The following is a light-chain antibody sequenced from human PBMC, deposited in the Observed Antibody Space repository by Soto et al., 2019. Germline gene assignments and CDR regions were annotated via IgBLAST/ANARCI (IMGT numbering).Light chain of an antibody. V-gene: IGLV1-40*01. Sequence: QSVLTQPPSVSGAPGQRVTISCTGSSSNIGAGYDVHWYQQLPGTAPKLLIYVNSNRPSGVPDRFSVSKSGTSASLAITGLQAEDEADYYCQSYDSSLSGYVVFGGGTKLTVL. CDR3: QSYDSSLSGYVV. CDR2: VNS. CDR1: SSNIGAGYD. J-gene: IGLJ2*01.